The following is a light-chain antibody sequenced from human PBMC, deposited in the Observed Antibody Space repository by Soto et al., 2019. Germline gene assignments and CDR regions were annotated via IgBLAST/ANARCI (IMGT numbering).Light chain of an antibody. CDR1: QTINNN. CDR2: GAS. CDR3: QQYGSSPPVT. J-gene: IGKJ1*01. Sequence: VMTQAPATLSVSPGERVTLSCRASQTINNNVAWYQLKDGQVPRLLIYGASTRAADVPARFSGGGSGTEFTLTISSLQSEDFAVYYCQQYGSSPPVTFGQGTKVEIK. V-gene: IGKV3-15*01.